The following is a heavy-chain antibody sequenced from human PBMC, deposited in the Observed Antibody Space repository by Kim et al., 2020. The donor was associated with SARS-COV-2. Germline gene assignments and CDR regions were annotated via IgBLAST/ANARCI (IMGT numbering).Heavy chain of an antibody. V-gene: IGHV3-7*01. CDR3: ARDISSGWSHHFDY. CDR1: GFTFSSYW. J-gene: IGHJ4*02. CDR2: IKQDGSEK. D-gene: IGHD6-19*01. Sequence: GGSLRLSCAASGFTFSSYWMSWVRQAPGKGLEWVANIKQDGSEKYYVDSVKGRFTISRDNAKNSLYLQMNSLRAEDTAVYYCARDISSGWSHHFDYWGQGTLVIVSS.